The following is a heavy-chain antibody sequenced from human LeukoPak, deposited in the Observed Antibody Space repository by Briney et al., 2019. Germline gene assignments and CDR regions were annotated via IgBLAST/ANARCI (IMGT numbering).Heavy chain of an antibody. Sequence: GGSLRLSCAASGFTFSNAWMSWVRQAPGKGLEWVSYISSSSRTIYYADSVKGRFTIARDNAKNSLYLQMNSLRGEDTAVYYCARPDYGDYPGHYGMDVWGQGTTVTVSS. J-gene: IGHJ6*02. CDR3: ARPDYGDYPGHYGMDV. D-gene: IGHD4-17*01. CDR1: GFTFSNAW. V-gene: IGHV3-48*01. CDR2: ISSSSRTI.